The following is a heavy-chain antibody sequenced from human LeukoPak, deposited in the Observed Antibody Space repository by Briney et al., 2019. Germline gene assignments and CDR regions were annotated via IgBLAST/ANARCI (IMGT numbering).Heavy chain of an antibody. J-gene: IGHJ6*03. Sequence: SETLSLTCTVSGGSISSYYWSWIRQPPGKGLEWIGYIYTSGSTNYNPSLKSRVTISVDTSKNQFSLKLSSVTAADTAVYYCARYGYYYDSSGPPSLPTYLELWGKGNPV. D-gene: IGHD3-22*01. CDR3: ARYGYYYDSSGPPSLPTYLEL. CDR1: GGSISSYY. V-gene: IGHV4-4*09. CDR2: IYTSGST.